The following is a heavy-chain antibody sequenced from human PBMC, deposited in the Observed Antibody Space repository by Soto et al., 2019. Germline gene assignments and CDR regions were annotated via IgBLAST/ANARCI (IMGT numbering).Heavy chain of an antibody. D-gene: IGHD3-9*01. V-gene: IGHV2-70*17. CDR3: ARLLGTGYSGFDH. CDR2: IDWDDVT. CDR1: GFSLSSSGVC. J-gene: IGHJ4*02. Sequence: SGPTLVNPTQTLTLTCTFSGFSLSSSGVCVVWIRQPPGRALEWLARIDWDDVTFYSTSLKTRLTISKDTSKNQVVLTMTNMDPVDTATYYCARLLGTGYSGFDHWGQGILVTVSS.